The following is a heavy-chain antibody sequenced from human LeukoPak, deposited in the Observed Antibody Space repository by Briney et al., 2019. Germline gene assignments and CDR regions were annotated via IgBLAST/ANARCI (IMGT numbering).Heavy chain of an antibody. CDR1: GFTFSSYA. CDR2: ISYDGSNE. V-gene: IGHV3-30-3*01. Sequence: PGGSLRLSCAASGFTFSSYAMHWVRQAPGKGLEWVAVISYDGSNEYYADSVKGRFTISRDNSKNTLYLQVNSLRAEDTAVYYCARSVLSRSTPDYWGQGTLVTVSS. J-gene: IGHJ4*02. CDR3: ARSVLSRSTPDY. D-gene: IGHD2-15*01.